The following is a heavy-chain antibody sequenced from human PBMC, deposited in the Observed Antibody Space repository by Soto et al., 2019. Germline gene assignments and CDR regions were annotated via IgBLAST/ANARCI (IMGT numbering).Heavy chain of an antibody. Sequence: GGSLRLSCAASGFTFSSYAMSWVRQAPGKGLEWVSAISGSGGSTYYADSVKGRFTISRDNSKNTLYLQMNSLRAEDTAVYYCAKAAGDRAAAGPSCLDYWGQGTLVTVSS. CDR2: ISGSGGST. CDR1: GFTFSSYA. J-gene: IGHJ4*02. D-gene: IGHD6-13*01. V-gene: IGHV3-23*01. CDR3: AKAAGDRAAAGPSCLDY.